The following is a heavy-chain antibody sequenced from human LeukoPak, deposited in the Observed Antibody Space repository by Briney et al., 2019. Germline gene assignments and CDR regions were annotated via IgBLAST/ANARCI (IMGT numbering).Heavy chain of an antibody. CDR3: AKGGVVPAAFDY. CDR2: IPYDGSNK. D-gene: IGHD2-2*01. CDR1: GFTFSSYG. V-gene: IGHV3-30*18. J-gene: IGHJ4*02. Sequence: GRSLRLSCAASGFTFSSYGMHWVRQAPGKGLEWVAVIPYDGSNKYYADSVKGRFTISRDNSKNTLYLQMNSLRAEDTAVYYCAKGGVVPAAFDYWGQGTLVTVSS.